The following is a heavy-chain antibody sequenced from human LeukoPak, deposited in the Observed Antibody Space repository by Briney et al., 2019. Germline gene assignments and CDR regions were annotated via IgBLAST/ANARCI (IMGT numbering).Heavy chain of an antibody. CDR2: VYYSGST. V-gene: IGHV4-61*08. D-gene: IGHD3-22*01. J-gene: IGHJ4*02. CDR1: GASISSGGYY. Sequence: SETLSLTCTVSGASISSGGYYWSWIRQHPGKGLEWIGYVYYSGSTNYNPSLKSRVTISVDTSKNQFSLRLSSVTAADTAVYYCARHYDSSGYYFDYWGQGTLVTVSS. CDR3: ARHYDSSGYYFDY.